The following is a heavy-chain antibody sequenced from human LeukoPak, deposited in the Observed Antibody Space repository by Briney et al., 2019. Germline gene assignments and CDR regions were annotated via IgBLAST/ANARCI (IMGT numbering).Heavy chain of an antibody. Sequence: GGSLRLSCAASGFTFSSYAMNWVRQAPGKGLEWVSFISSSSSIIYYADSVRGRFTVSRDNAKNSLYLQMNSLRAEDTAVYYCARDGDPAYYYYMDVWGKGTTVTVSS. J-gene: IGHJ6*03. CDR2: ISSSSSII. CDR1: GFTFSSYA. D-gene: IGHD6-25*01. V-gene: IGHV3-48*04. CDR3: ARDGDPAYYYYMDV.